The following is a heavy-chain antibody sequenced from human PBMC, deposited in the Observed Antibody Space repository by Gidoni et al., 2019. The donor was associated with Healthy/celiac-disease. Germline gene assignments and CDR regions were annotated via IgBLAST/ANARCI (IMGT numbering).Heavy chain of an antibody. D-gene: IGHD7-27*01. CDR2: IYSGGST. CDR3: ATRRIKLGSDAFDI. J-gene: IGHJ3*02. V-gene: IGHV3-53*01. CDR1: GFPVSSNY. Sequence: EVQLVESGGGLLQPGGSLRLSCAASGFPVSSNYMSWVRQAQGKGLEWVSVIYSGGSTYYADSVKGRFTISRDNSKNTLYLQMNSLRAEDTAVYYCATRRIKLGSDAFDIWGQGTMVTVSS.